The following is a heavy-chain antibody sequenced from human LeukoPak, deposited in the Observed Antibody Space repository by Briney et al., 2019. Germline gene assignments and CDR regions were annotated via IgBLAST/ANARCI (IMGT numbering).Heavy chain of an antibody. CDR1: GYTFTGYY. CDR3: ARDEDDILTPGAFDI. D-gene: IGHD3-9*01. CDR2: INPNSGGT. J-gene: IGHJ3*02. V-gene: IGHV1-2*02. Sequence: ASVKVSCKASGYTFTGYYMHWVRQAPGQGLEWMGWINPNSGGTNYAQKFQGRVTMTRGASISTAYMELSRLRSDDTAVYYCARDEDDILTPGAFDIWGQGTMVTVSS.